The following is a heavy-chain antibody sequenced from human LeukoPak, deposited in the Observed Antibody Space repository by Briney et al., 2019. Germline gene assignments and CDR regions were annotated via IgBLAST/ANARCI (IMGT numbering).Heavy chain of an antibody. CDR1: GYTFTGNY. CDR3: ARGLGYCSGGTCAPGALDI. Sequence: GASVKVSCKASGYTFTGNYIHWVRQAPGQGLEWMGWINPNSGDTNYAQNFQGRVTMTRDRSISTAYMELSRLTSGDTAVYSCARGLGYCSGGTCAPGALDIWGQGTMVTVSS. CDR2: INPNSGDT. D-gene: IGHD2-15*01. J-gene: IGHJ3*02. V-gene: IGHV1-2*02.